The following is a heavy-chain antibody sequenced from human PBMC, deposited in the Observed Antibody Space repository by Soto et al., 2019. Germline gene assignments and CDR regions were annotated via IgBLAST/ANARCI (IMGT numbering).Heavy chain of an antibody. J-gene: IGHJ4*02. CDR1: GFSLTTSGVG. Sequence: QITLNESGPTVVKPAETLTLTCTFSGFSLTTSGVGVGWIRQSPGKAPEWLALIYWDDDKRYSASLKGRLTSTKDTSKNQVVLTMASVDPADTATYYCAHRILRTVFGLVTTTAIYFDFWGQGTPVVVSS. CDR3: AHRILRTVFGLVTTTAIYFDF. D-gene: IGHD3-3*01. CDR2: IYWDDDK. V-gene: IGHV2-5*02.